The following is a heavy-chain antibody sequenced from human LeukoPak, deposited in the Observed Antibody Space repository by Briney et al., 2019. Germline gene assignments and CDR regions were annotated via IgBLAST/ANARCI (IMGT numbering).Heavy chain of an antibody. V-gene: IGHV3-21*04. J-gene: IGHJ4*02. CDR2: ISSSSSYI. D-gene: IGHD3-3*01. Sequence: GGSLRLSCAASGFTFSSYSMNWVRQAPGKGLEWVSSISSSSSYIYYADSVKGRFTISRDNAKNSLYLQMNSLRAEDTALYYCAKDIRFLEWSAFDYWGQGTLVTVSS. CDR3: AKDIRFLEWSAFDY. CDR1: GFTFSSYS.